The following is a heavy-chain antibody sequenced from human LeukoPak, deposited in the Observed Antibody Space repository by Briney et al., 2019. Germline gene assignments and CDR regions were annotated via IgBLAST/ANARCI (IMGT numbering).Heavy chain of an antibody. D-gene: IGHD6-25*01. J-gene: IGHJ4*01. V-gene: IGHV4-39*05. CDR2: IYSSGST. Sequence: PSETPSLTCNVSGVSISSSSYYWGWIRQPPGKGLEWIGSIYSSGSTYYNSSLKSRVTISIDTSKNQVSLKMSSVTAADTAVYYCAKSGGYGLIDYWGQGTLVTVSS. CDR3: AKSGGYGLIDY. CDR1: GVSISSSSYY.